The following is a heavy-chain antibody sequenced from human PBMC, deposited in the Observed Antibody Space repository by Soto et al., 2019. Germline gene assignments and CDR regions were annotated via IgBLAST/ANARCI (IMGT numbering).Heavy chain of an antibody. CDR3: AKSLWLQSTGNLHY. J-gene: IGHJ4*02. V-gene: IGHV3-23*01. CDR1: GFTFSSYA. CDR2: ISGGADST. D-gene: IGHD5-12*01. Sequence: GGSLRLSCAASGFTFSSYAMSWVRQAPGKGLEWVSAISGGADSTYYADSAKGRFTISRDNSKNTLYLQLNSLRAEDTAVYYCAKSLWLQSTGNLHYWGQGTLVTVSS.